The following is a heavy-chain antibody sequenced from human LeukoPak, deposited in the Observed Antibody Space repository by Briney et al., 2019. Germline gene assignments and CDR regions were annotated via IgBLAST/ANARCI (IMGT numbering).Heavy chain of an antibody. Sequence: PSQTLSLTCTVSGGSISSGSYYWSWIRQPAGKGLEWIGRIYTSGSTNYNPSLESRVTISVDTSKIQFSLKMSSVTAADTAVYYCARGSRWRFGEFSGFNWFDPWGQGTLVTVSS. CDR2: IYTSGST. V-gene: IGHV4-61*02. CDR1: GGSISSGSYY. D-gene: IGHD3-10*01. CDR3: ARGSRWRFGEFSGFNWFDP. J-gene: IGHJ5*02.